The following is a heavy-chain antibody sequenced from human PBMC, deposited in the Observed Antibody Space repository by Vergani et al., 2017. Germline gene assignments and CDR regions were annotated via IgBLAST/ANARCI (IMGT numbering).Heavy chain of an antibody. Sequence: EVQLVESGGGLVQAGGSLRLSCTASGFIFSGYSMNWVRQAPGKGLEWISYIDSSRGTIYYADSVKGRFTISRDNGKNSLFLQMNSLRDEDTAVYYCARDHPCGSSYFFDYWGQGTLVTVSS. CDR3: ARDHPCGSSYFFDY. CDR1: GFIFSGYS. CDR2: IDSSRGTI. J-gene: IGHJ4*02. D-gene: IGHD6-6*01. V-gene: IGHV3-48*02.